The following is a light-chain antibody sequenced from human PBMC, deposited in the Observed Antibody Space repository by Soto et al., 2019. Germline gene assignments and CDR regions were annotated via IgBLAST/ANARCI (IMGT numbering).Light chain of an antibody. CDR2: VAS. Sequence: DIQMTQSPSSLSASVGDAVTITCRASQTINSYLNWYQQRPGKAPKLLICVASTLQSGVPLMFSGSGFGTDFTHIITSVHPEDFASYYCKRSYGSPYSFGQGTKLEIK. CDR1: QTINSY. J-gene: IGKJ2*01. CDR3: KRSYGSPYS. V-gene: IGKV1-39*01.